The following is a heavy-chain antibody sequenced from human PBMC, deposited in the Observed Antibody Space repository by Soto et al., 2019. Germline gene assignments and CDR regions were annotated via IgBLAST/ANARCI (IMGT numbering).Heavy chain of an antibody. D-gene: IGHD3-3*01. V-gene: IGHV3-23*01. CDR3: AKDGNRRFLEWLHTEFPLGD. CDR1: GFTFSSYA. CDR2: ISGSGGST. J-gene: IGHJ4*02. Sequence: GGSLRLSCAASGFTFSSYAMSWVRQAPGKGLEWVSAISGSGGSTYYADSVKGRFTISRDNSKNTLYLQMNSLRAEDTAVYYCAKDGNRRFLEWLHTEFPLGDWGQGTLVTVSS.